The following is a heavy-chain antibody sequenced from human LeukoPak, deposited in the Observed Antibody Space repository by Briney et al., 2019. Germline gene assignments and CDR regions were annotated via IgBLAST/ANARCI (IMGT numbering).Heavy chain of an antibody. D-gene: IGHD3-22*01. Sequence: VASVTVSCKASGYTFTSYAMNWVRQAPGQGLEWKGWINTNTGNPTYAQGFTGRFVFSLDTSVSTAYLQISSLKAEDTAVYYCTRATMIVVDPFNFDYWGQGTLVTVSS. J-gene: IGHJ4*02. CDR2: INTNTGNP. CDR3: TRATMIVVDPFNFDY. CDR1: GYTFTSYA. V-gene: IGHV7-4-1*02.